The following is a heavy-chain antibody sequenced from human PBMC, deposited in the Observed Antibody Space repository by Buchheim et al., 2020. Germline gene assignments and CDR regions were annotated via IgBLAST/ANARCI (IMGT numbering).Heavy chain of an antibody. CDR1: GFTFSSYS. Sequence: EVQLVESGGGLVKPGGSLRLSCAASGFTFSSYSMNWVRQAPGKGLEWVSSISSSSSYIYYADSVKGRLTISRANAKNSLYLQMNSLRAEDTAVYYCARGPVDTAMGIDYWGQGTL. D-gene: IGHD5-18*01. CDR2: ISSSSSYI. CDR3: ARGPVDTAMGIDY. V-gene: IGHV3-21*01. J-gene: IGHJ4*02.